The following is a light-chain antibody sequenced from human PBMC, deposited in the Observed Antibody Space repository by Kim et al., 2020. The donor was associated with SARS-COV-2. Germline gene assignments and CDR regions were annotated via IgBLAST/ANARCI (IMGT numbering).Light chain of an antibody. V-gene: IGKV3D-15*01. J-gene: IGKJ4*01. Sequence: PGEGAALSCRASQRINNNLAWYQQKPGQPTRLLIYGVSRRATGVPARFSGSGSGTEFTLTIDNVQSEDFATYLCQQYDDWPLTFGGGTKVDIK. CDR2: GVS. CDR1: QRINNN. CDR3: QQYDDWPLT.